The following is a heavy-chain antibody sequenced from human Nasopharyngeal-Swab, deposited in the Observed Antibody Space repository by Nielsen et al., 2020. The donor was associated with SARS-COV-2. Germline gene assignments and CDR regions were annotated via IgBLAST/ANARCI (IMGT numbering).Heavy chain of an antibody. J-gene: IGHJ4*02. CDR2: IYYSGST. Sequence: SETLSLSCTGAGGAISSYYGSWIRQPPGKGLEWMGYIYYSGSTNYNPSLKSRVTISVDTSKNQFSLKLSSVTAADTAVYYCARHTRITIFGVVIIGYFVYWGQGTLVTVSS. V-gene: IGHV4-59*08. CDR3: ARHTRITIFGVVIIGYFVY. D-gene: IGHD3-3*01. CDR1: GGAISSYY.